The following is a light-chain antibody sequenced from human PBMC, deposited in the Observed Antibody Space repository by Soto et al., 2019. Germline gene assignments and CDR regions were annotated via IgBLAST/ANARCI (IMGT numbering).Light chain of an antibody. CDR1: QSVGSTY. V-gene: IGKV3-20*01. CDR3: QQYRTSPLT. Sequence: EIVLTQSPGTLSLSPGERATLSCRASQSVGSTYLAWYQQKPGQAPKLLIYGVSSRATGIPYRFSGSVSGTQFTITISRLEPEDFAVYYCQQYRTSPLTLSPGTKVDL. J-gene: IGKJ3*01. CDR2: GVS.